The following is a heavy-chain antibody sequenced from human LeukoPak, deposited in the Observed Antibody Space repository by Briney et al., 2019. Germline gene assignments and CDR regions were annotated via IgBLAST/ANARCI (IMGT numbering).Heavy chain of an antibody. V-gene: IGHV4-39*01. CDR3: ARRNPTSGYFDL. J-gene: IGHJ2*01. CDR1: GGSISSGSYY. Sequence: SETLSLTCTVSGGSISSGSYYWGWIRQPPGKGLEWTGYIYYSGSTYYNPSLKSRVSISQDTSKNQFSLRLSSVTAADTAMYYCARRNPTSGYFDLWGRGTLVTVSS. D-gene: IGHD2/OR15-2a*01. CDR2: IYYSGST.